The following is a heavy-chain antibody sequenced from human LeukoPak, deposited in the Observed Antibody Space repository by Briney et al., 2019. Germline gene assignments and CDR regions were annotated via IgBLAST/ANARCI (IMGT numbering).Heavy chain of an antibody. CDR1: GGSISSYY. V-gene: IGHV4-59*01. CDR3: ARHMQDAFDI. CDR2: IYYSGST. J-gene: IGHJ3*02. Sequence: SETLSLTCTVSGGSISSYYWSWIRQSPGKGLEWIGYIYYSGSTNYNPSLKSRVTISVDTSKNQFSLKLSSVTAADTAVYYCARHMQDAFDIWGQGTMVTVSS.